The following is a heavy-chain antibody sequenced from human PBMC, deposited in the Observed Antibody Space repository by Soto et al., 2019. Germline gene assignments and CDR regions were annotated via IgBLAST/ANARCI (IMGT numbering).Heavy chain of an antibody. D-gene: IGHD6-19*01. V-gene: IGHV3-48*01. J-gene: IGHJ5*02. CDR2: ISSSSSTI. CDR3: ARTQAVAGLNWFDP. CDR1: GFTFSSYS. Sequence: EVQLVESGGGLVQPGGSLRLSCAASGFTFSSYSMNWVRQAPGKGLEWVSYISSSSSTIYYADSVKGRFTISRDNAKNPLYLQMNSLRAEDTAVYYCARTQAVAGLNWFDPWGQGTLVTVSS.